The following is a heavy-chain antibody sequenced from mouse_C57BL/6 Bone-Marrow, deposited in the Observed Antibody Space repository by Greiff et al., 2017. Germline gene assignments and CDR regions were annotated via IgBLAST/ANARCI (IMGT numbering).Heavy chain of an antibody. V-gene: IGHV5-6*01. CDR1: GFTFSSYG. CDR2: ISSGGSYT. CDR3: ARRPVEWYFDV. Sequence: EVQVVESGGDLVKPGGSLKLSCAASGFTFSSYGMSWVRQTPDKRLEWVATISSGGSYTYYPDSVKGRFTISRDNAKNTLYLQMSSLKSEDTAMYYCARRPVEWYFDVWGTGTTVTVSS. J-gene: IGHJ1*03.